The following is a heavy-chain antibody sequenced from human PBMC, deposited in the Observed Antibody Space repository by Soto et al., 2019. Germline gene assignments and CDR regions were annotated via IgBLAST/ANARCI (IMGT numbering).Heavy chain of an antibody. CDR3: AKLRTSNLPDSSGYWFIAFGSDFDY. CDR2: ISGSGGST. Sequence: GGSLRLSCAASGFTFSSYAMSWVRQAPGKGLEWVSAISGSGGSTYYADSVKGRFTISRDNSKNTLYLQMNSLRAEDTAVYYCAKLRTSNLPDSSGYWFIAFGSDFDYWGQGTLVTVSS. D-gene: IGHD3-22*01. V-gene: IGHV3-23*01. J-gene: IGHJ4*02. CDR1: GFTFSSYA.